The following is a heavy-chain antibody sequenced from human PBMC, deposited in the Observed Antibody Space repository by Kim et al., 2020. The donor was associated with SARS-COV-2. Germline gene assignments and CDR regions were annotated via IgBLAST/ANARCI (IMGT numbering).Heavy chain of an antibody. J-gene: IGHJ4*02. CDR2: ISPDGTTT. Sequence: ASVKVSCKASGITFTSHYIHWVRQAPGQGLEWMAVISPDGTTTWHAQEFHDRVTVTKDTSTSTVYMELSGLTSEDTAVFSCATEGRDAAKHFDYWGQGTLVTVSS. D-gene: IGHD2-15*01. CDR3: ATEGRDAAKHFDY. V-gene: IGHV1-46*01. CDR1: GITFTSHY.